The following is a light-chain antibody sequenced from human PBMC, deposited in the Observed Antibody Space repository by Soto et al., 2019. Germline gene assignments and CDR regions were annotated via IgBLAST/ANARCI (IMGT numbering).Light chain of an antibody. V-gene: IGLV2-14*01. Sequence: QSVLTQPASVSGSPGQSITISCTGTSSDIGGYNYVSWYQQYPDKAPKLMIFEVTERPSGISNRFSGSKSDNTASLTISGLRPEDAADYYCASFSSISTFVFGGGTKLTVL. CDR2: EVT. CDR3: ASFSSISTFV. J-gene: IGLJ1*01. CDR1: SSDIGGYNY.